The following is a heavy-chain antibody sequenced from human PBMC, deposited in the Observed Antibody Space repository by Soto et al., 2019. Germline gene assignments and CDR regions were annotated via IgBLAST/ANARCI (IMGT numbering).Heavy chain of an antibody. CDR1: GFIFSENW. CDR3: ARYHFGDYAFDS. D-gene: IGHD4-17*01. CDR2: IKQDDSEK. J-gene: IGHJ4*02. Sequence: GGSLRLSCAASGFIFSENWMSWVRHAPGKGLEWVANIKQDDSEKHYVDSVEGRFTISRDNAKNSLYLQMDSLVVEDTATYYCARYHFGDYAFDSWGQGTPVTVSS. V-gene: IGHV3-7*04.